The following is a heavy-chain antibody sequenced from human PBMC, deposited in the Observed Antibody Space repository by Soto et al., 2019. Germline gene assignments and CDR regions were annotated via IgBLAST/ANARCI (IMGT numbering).Heavy chain of an antibody. CDR3: AKDGSGWYYFDY. J-gene: IGHJ4*02. V-gene: IGHV3-30*18. CDR1: GFTLSSYG. Sequence: PGGSLRLSCAASGFTLSSYGMHWVRQAPGKGLEWVAVISYDGSNKYYADSVKGRFTISRDNSKNTLYLQMNSLRAEDTAVYYCAKDGSGWYYFDYWGQGTLVTVSS. CDR2: ISYDGSNK. D-gene: IGHD6-19*01.